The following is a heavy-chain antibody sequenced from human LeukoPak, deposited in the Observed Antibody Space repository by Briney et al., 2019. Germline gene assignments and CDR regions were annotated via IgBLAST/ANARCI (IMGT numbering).Heavy chain of an antibody. CDR3: ARDSGSGNDY. CDR1: GFTFSTYS. Sequence: AGGSLRLSCAVSGFTFSTYSMNWVRQAPGKGLEWVSYISSSSSAIYYADSVKGRFTISRDNAKNTLYLQMNSLRAEDTAVYYCARDSGSGNDYWGQGTLVTVSS. J-gene: IGHJ4*02. V-gene: IGHV3-48*01. D-gene: IGHD2-15*01. CDR2: ISSSSSAI.